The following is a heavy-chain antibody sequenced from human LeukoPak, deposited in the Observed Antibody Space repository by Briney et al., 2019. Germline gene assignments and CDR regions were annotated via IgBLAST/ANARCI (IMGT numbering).Heavy chain of an antibody. Sequence: PGGSLRLSCAASGFTFSSYSMNWVRQAPGKGLEWVSGISWNSGSIGYADSVKGRFTISRDNAKNSLYLQMNSLRAEDTALYYCAKDLGRLRYFDWSDAFDIWGQGTMVTVSS. V-gene: IGHV3-9*01. CDR3: AKDLGRLRYFDWSDAFDI. D-gene: IGHD3-9*01. CDR2: ISWNSGSI. J-gene: IGHJ3*02. CDR1: GFTFSSYS.